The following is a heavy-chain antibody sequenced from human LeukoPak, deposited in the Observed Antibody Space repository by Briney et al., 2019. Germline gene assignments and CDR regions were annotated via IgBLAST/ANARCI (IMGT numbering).Heavy chain of an antibody. J-gene: IGHJ4*02. Sequence: PGGSLRLSCAASGFTFSSYSMNWVRQAPGKGLEWVSSITRSSSDIYYADSVKGRFTISRDNAKNSLYLQMNSLRVEDTAVYYCARDRGFEMGLFDYWGQGTLVTVSS. D-gene: IGHD3-10*01. CDR2: ITRSSSDI. V-gene: IGHV3-21*01. CDR1: GFTFSSYS. CDR3: ARDRGFEMGLFDY.